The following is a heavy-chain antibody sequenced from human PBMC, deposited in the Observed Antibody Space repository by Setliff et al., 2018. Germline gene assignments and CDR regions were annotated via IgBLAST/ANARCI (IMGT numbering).Heavy chain of an antibody. CDR3: ARGRNIAARLLDS. V-gene: IGHV4-59*12. CDR2: VYYSGLT. J-gene: IGHJ4*02. Sequence: SETLSLTCTVSGGSISTYYWNWIRQPPGKGLEFIGYVYYSGLTNYDPSLKSRVTMSVDSSKNQFSLRLISVTAADTAVYYCARGRNIAARLLDSWGQGTLVTVSS. D-gene: IGHD6-6*01. CDR1: GGSISTYY.